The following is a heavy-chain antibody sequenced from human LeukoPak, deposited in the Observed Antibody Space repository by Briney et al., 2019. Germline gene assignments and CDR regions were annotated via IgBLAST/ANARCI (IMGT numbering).Heavy chain of an antibody. CDR3: ARDRVPYYYDSSGYLGYYFDY. V-gene: IGHV1-69*04. CDR2: IIPILGIA. Sequence: ASVKVSCKASGYTFTSYAISWMRQPPGQGIEWMGRIIPILGIANYAQKFQGRVTITADKSTSTAYMELSSLRSEDTAVYYCARDRVPYYYDSSGYLGYYFDYWGQGTLVTVSS. J-gene: IGHJ4*02. CDR1: GYTFTSYA. D-gene: IGHD3-22*01.